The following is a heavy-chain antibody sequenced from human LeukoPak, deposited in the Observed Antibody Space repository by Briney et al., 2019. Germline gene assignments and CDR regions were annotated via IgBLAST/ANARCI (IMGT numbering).Heavy chain of an antibody. V-gene: IGHV3-7*01. D-gene: IGHD3-3*01. CDR3: ARAKVTYYDFWSGYTYYYYMDV. Sequence: GGSLRLSCAASGFTFSSYWMSWVRQAPGKGLEWVANIKQDGSEKYYVDSVKGRFTISRDNAKNSLYLQMNSLRAEDTAVYYCARAKVTYYDFWSGYTYYYYMDVWGKGTTATVSS. CDR2: IKQDGSEK. CDR1: GFTFSSYW. J-gene: IGHJ6*03.